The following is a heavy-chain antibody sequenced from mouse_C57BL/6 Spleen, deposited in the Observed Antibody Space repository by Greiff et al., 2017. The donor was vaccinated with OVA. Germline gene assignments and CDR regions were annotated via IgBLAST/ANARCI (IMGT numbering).Heavy chain of an antibody. CDR1: GYAFTNYL. D-gene: IGHD2-1*01. J-gene: IGHJ4*01. V-gene: IGHV1-54*01. CDR2: INPGSGGT. CDR3: ARCGNYFYAMDY. Sequence: VQLQQSGAELVRPGTSVKVSCKASGYAFTNYLIEWVKQRPGQGLEWIGVINPGSGGTNYNEKFKGKATLTADKSSSTAYMQLSSLTSEDSAVYFCARCGNYFYAMDYWGQGTSVTVSS.